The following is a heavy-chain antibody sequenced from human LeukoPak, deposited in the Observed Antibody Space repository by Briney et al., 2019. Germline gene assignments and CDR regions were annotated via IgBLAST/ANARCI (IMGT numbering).Heavy chain of an antibody. Sequence: SVKVSCKASGGTFISYAISWVRQAPGQGLEWMGGIIPIFGTANYAQKFQGRVTITADESTSTAYMELSSLRSEDTAVYYCARGARVPAVVPWFDPWGQGTLVTVSS. D-gene: IGHD2-2*01. CDR2: IIPIFGTA. CDR1: GGTFISYA. V-gene: IGHV1-69*13. CDR3: ARGARVPAVVPWFDP. J-gene: IGHJ5*02.